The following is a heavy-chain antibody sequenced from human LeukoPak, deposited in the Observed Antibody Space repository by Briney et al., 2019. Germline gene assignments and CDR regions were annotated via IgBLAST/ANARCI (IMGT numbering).Heavy chain of an antibody. D-gene: IGHD3-10*01. J-gene: IGHJ3*02. V-gene: IGHV4-34*01. CDR1: GGSFSGYY. CDR2: IYHSGST. Sequence: SETLSLTCAVYGGSFSGYYWSWIRQPPGKGLEWIGEIYHSGSTNYNPSLKSRVTISVDKSKNQFSLKLSSVTAADTAVYYCARYYYGSGSYQPRDAFDIWGQGTMVTVSS. CDR3: ARYYYGSGSYQPRDAFDI.